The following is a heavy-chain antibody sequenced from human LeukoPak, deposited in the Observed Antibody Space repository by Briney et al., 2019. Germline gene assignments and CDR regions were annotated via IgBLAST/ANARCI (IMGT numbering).Heavy chain of an antibody. J-gene: IGHJ4*02. CDR2: ISYDGSNK. CDR3: ANGGSGYEPYYFDY. Sequence: PGRSLRLSCAASGFTFSSYGMHWVRQAPCKGLEWVAVISYDGSNKYYADSVKGRFTISRDNSKNTLYLQMNSLRAEDTAVYYCANGGSGYEPYYFDYWGQGTLVTVSS. CDR1: GFTFSSYG. V-gene: IGHV3-30*18. D-gene: IGHD5-12*01.